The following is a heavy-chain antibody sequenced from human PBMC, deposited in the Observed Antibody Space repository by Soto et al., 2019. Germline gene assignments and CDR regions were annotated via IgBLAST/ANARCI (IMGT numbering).Heavy chain of an antibody. CDR1: GFIFSSSG. V-gene: IGHV3-33*01. J-gene: IGHJ4*02. Sequence: GGSLRLSCAASGFIFSSSGMHWVRQAPGKGLEWVAVIWYDGSNKNYADSVKGRFTFSRDNAKNSLYLQMNSLRAEDTAVYYCARESDIVVVPAAVDYWGQGTLVTAPQ. CDR2: IWYDGSNK. CDR3: ARESDIVVVPAAVDY. D-gene: IGHD2-2*01.